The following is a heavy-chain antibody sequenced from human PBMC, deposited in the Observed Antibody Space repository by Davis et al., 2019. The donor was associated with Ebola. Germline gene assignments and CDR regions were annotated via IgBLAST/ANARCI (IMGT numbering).Heavy chain of an antibody. D-gene: IGHD2-15*01. J-gene: IGHJ5*02. CDR3: ARDIGYCSGGSCRSYNWFDP. CDR1: GYTFTSYG. CDR2: ISAYNGNT. Sequence: ASVKVSCKASGYTFTSYGISWVRQAPGQGLEWMGWISAYNGNTNYAQKLQGRVTMTTDTSTSTAYMELRSLRSDDTAVYYCARDIGYCSGGSCRSYNWFDPWGQGTLVTVSS. V-gene: IGHV1-18*01.